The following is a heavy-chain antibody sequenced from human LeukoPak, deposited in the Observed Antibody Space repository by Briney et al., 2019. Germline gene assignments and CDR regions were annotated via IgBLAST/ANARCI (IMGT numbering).Heavy chain of an antibody. V-gene: IGHV1-2*02. D-gene: IGHD6-6*01. J-gene: IGHJ3*02. CDR1: GYTFTAYY. Sequence: ASVKVSCKASGYTFTAYYLHWVRQAPGHGLEWMGWVSPKSGGTSYAQKFQGRVTMTRDTSITTAYMELSSLTSDDTAMYYCARDGIYSTSFDAYDIWGQGTMVTVSS. CDR3: ARDGIYSTSFDAYDI. CDR2: VSPKSGGT.